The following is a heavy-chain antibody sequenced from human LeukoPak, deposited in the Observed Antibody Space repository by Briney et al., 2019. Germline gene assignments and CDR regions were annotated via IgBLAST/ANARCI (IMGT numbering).Heavy chain of an antibody. CDR1: GFTFSNSW. J-gene: IGHJ4*02. CDR2: INTDGSRT. D-gene: IGHD3-22*01. V-gene: IGHV3-74*01. CDR3: ARETSGYYYKSYFDY. Sequence: GGSLRLSCAASGFTFSNSWMHWVRQAPGEGLVWVSRINTDGSRTNYADSVKGRFTISRDNAKNTLYLQMSSLRAEDTAVYYCARETSGYYYKSYFDYWGQGTLVTVSS.